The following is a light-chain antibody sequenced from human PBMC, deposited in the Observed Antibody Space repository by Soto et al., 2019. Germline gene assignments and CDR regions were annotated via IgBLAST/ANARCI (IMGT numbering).Light chain of an antibody. CDR2: GAS. CDR3: QHYNNGPR. CDR1: QTINNN. J-gene: IGKJ1*01. V-gene: IGKV3-15*01. Sequence: EIVLTQSPCTLSLSPGERSTLSCRASQTINNNLAWYQQKPGHAPRLLIYGASRRATGVPARFSGSGSGTEFTLTISSLQSEDFAVYYCQHYNNGPRFGQGTKVDIK.